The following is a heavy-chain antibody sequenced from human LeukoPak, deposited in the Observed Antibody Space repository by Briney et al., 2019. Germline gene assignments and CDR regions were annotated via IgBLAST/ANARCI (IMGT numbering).Heavy chain of an antibody. CDR1: GFTFSIYG. V-gene: IGHV3-30*18. Sequence: PGGSLRLSCAASGFTFSIYGTHWVRQAPGKGLEWVAVISYDGSNEDYADSVTGRFNISRDNSKNTLYLQMNSLRPEDTAVYYCAKDYTIFGIVIHLFDYWGQGTLVTVSS. D-gene: IGHD3-3*01. J-gene: IGHJ4*02. CDR3: AKDYTIFGIVIHLFDY. CDR2: ISYDGSNE.